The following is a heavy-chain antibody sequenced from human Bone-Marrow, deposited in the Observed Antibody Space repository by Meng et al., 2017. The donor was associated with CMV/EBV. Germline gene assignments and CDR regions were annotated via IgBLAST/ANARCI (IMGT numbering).Heavy chain of an antibody. D-gene: IGHD1-20*01. V-gene: IGHV3-15*01. J-gene: IGHJ4*02. Sequence: GGSLRLSCAVSGFTFSSAWMTWVRQAPGKGLEWVGRIKRKIAGATTDYVAPVKGRFTISRDDSKNTLYLQMNSLQIEDTAVYYCTTVPNWNDVPCLDYWGQGTLVTVSS. CDR2: IKRKIAGATT. CDR1: GFTFSSAW. CDR3: TTVPNWNDVPCLDY.